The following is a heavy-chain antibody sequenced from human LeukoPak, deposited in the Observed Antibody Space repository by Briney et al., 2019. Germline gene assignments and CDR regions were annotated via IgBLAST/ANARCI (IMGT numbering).Heavy chain of an antibody. D-gene: IGHD6-6*01. CDR3: ARDKGTSYLSSSDY. J-gene: IGHJ4*02. V-gene: IGHV3-21*01. CDR2: ISRSSAYI. Sequence: KTGGSLRLSCAASGFTLSSYSMNWVRQAPGKGLEWVSSISRSSAYIYYADSVKGRFTISRDNSKNTLYLQMNSLRAADTAVYYCARDKGTSYLSSSDYWGQGPLVTVPS. CDR1: GFTLSSYS.